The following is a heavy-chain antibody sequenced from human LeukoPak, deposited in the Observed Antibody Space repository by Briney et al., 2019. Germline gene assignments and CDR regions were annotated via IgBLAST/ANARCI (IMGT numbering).Heavy chain of an antibody. D-gene: IGHD6-19*01. V-gene: IGHV4-59*01. CDR2: IYYSGST. CDR3: ARAGRDSSGWYYYYYGMDV. CDR1: GGSISRYY. Sequence: SENLSLTCTVSGGSISRYYWSWIRQPPGKGLEWIGDIYYSGSTNYNPSLKSRVTISVDTSENQFSLKLNSVTAADTAVYYCARAGRDSSGWYYYYYGMDVWGQGTRVTVSS. J-gene: IGHJ6*02.